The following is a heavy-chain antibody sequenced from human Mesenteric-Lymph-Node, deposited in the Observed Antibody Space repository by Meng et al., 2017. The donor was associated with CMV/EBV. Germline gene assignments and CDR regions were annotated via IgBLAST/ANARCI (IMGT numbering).Heavy chain of an antibody. D-gene: IGHD3-3*01. CDR3: ARSRGGVVTTEFDY. J-gene: IGHJ4*02. CDR2: IGTSYSIT. V-gene: IGHV3-11*04. CDR1: GFTFSDYY. Sequence: GGSLRLSCAASGFTFSDYYMSWIRQAPGKGLEWVSYIGTSYSITYHIDSVKGRFTISRDNAKNSLYLQMNSLRAEDTAVYYCARSRGGVVTTEFDYWGQGILVTVSS.